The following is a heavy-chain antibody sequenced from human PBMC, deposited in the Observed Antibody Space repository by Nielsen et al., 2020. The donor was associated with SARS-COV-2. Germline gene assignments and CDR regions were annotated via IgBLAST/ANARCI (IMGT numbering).Heavy chain of an antibody. CDR2: IHYSGTA. V-gene: IGHV4-39*07. Sequence: SETLSLTCTVSGGSISISSYYWGWIRQSPGRGLEWIGYIHYSGTASYTPSLRSRVSISMDTSKNQFSLRLSSVTAADTAVYYCARAKSAYYDSSGLTYFDFWGQGTLVTVSS. D-gene: IGHD3-22*01. CDR3: ARAKSAYYDSSGLTYFDF. J-gene: IGHJ4*02. CDR1: GGSISISSYY.